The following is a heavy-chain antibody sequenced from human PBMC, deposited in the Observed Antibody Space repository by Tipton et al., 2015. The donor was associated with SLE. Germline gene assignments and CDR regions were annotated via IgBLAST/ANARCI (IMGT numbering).Heavy chain of an antibody. D-gene: IGHD6-13*01. CDR1: GGSISSHY. CDR2: IYYSGNT. Sequence: TLSLTCTVSGGSISSHYWSWIRQPPGKGLEWIGYIYYSGNTNYNPSLKSRVTISVDTSKNQFSLKLSSVTAADTAVYYCARDFGSSGSFDYWGQRTLVTASS. V-gene: IGHV4-59*11. CDR3: ARDFGSSGSFDY. J-gene: IGHJ4*02.